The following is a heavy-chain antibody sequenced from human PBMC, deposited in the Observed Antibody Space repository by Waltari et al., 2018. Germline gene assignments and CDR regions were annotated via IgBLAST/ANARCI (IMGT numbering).Heavy chain of an antibody. J-gene: IGHJ4*02. CDR3: AGGTASAWELGHS. CDR1: GGSFSDYY. Sequence: QVQLHQGGAGLLKPSETLSLTCVVYGGSFSDYYWSWIRQPPGKGLEWLGEIKQSGLTNDKPSVKSRATMSLDTSKNQFSLKLSSLTAADTAVYYCAGGTASAWELGHSWGQGTLVTVSS. CDR2: IKQSGLT. V-gene: IGHV4-34*04. D-gene: IGHD1-26*01.